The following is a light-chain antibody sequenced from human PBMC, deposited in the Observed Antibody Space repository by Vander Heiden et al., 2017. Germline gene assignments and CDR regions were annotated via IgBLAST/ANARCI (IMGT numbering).Light chain of an antibody. Sequence: QSVLTQPPSVSAATGQTVTNSCSGSRSKIGNNYVSWYQHPPGTAPKLLIYDSNKRPSWIPDRFSGSKSGTSATLGITGLQTGDEADYYCGTCDSSLSAAFVGGGTKLTVL. V-gene: IGLV1-51*01. CDR3: GTCDSSLSAAF. J-gene: IGLJ2*01. CDR1: RSKIGNNY. CDR2: DSN.